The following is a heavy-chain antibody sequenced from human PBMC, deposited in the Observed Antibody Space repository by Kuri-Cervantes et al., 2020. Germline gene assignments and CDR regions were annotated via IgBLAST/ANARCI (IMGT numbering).Heavy chain of an antibody. CDR1: GGSISSGDYY. V-gene: IGHV4-30-4*01. D-gene: IGHD4-17*01. CDR3: ARADGDYPDAFDI. J-gene: IGHJ3*02. Sequence: LRLSCTVSGGSISSGDYYWSWIRQPPGKGLEWIGYIYYSGSTYYNPSLKSRVTISVDTSKNQFSLKLSSVTAADTAVYYCARADGDYPDAFDIWGQGTMVTVSS. CDR2: IYYSGST.